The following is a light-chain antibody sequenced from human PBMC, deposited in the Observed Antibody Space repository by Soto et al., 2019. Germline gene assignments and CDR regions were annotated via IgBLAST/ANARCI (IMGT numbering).Light chain of an antibody. CDR2: GAS. Sequence: AHSPASRTAKEQARVTLSCEASQGMSTYVAWYQQNPGKAPTLLIYGASTLQSGVSSRFSGSESGAEFTLTISFLQPEDVATLYCRQRHSDPTTFGHGTYWRL. CDR1: QGMSTY. J-gene: IGKJ5*01. CDR3: RQRHSDPTT. V-gene: IGKV1-9*01.